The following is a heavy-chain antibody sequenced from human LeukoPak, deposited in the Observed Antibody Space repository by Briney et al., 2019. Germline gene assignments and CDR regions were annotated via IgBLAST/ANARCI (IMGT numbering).Heavy chain of an antibody. CDR1: GFTVRSNY. CDR2: ISGSGGST. D-gene: IGHD3-10*01. J-gene: IGHJ4*02. V-gene: IGHV3-23*01. Sequence: PGGSLRLSCAASGFTVRSNYMSWVRQAPGKGLEWVSAISGSGGSTYYADSVKGRFTISRDNSKNTLYLQMNSLRAEDTAVYYCAKIGELLWFGELLWSFDYWGQGTLVTVSS. CDR3: AKIGELLWFGELLWSFDY.